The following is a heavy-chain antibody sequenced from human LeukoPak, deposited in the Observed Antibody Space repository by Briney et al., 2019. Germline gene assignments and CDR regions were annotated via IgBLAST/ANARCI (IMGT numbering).Heavy chain of an antibody. CDR3: ARAGAGYTSSWYFSYRYYYYGMYV. CDR2: IGTAGDT. CDR1: GFTFSSYD. Sequence: PGGSLRLSCAASGFTFSSYDMHWVRQATGKGLEWVSAIGTAGDTYYPGSVEGRFTISRENAKNSLYLQMNSLRAGDTAVYYCARAGAGYTSSWYFSYRYYYYGMYVWGQGTTVTVSS. V-gene: IGHV3-13*01. J-gene: IGHJ6*02. D-gene: IGHD6-13*01.